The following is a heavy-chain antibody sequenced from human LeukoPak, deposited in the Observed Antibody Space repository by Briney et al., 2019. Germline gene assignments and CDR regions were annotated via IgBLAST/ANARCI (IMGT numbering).Heavy chain of an antibody. CDR1: GFTLTNYA. Sequence: PGGSLRLSCATSGFTLTNYAMHWVRQPAGEGLEWVSALGTAGDTFYPGSVKGRISISRDNAKKSLFLQMNSLRVEDTAIYYCARQSTPHGNFDYWGQGTLVTVSS. V-gene: IGHV3-13*01. D-gene: IGHD5-24*01. CDR3: ARQSTPHGNFDY. CDR2: LGTAGDT. J-gene: IGHJ4*02.